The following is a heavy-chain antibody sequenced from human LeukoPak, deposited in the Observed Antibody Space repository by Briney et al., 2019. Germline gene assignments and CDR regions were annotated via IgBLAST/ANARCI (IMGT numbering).Heavy chain of an antibody. CDR2: ISGGGGST. D-gene: IGHD3-22*01. Sequence: PPGGSLRLSCAASRFTFSSYAMSWVRQAPGRGLEWVSTISGGGGSTYYSDSVKGRFTISRDNSKNTLYLQMNSLRAEDTAIYYCARENWVYNWKYDSSGSGINYWGQGTLVTVSS. CDR1: RFTFSSYA. V-gene: IGHV3-23*01. J-gene: IGHJ4*02. CDR3: ARENWVYNWKYDSSGSGINY.